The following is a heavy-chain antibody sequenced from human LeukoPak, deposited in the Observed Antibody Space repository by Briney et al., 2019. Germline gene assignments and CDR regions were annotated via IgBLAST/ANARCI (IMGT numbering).Heavy chain of an antibody. J-gene: IGHJ4*02. CDR1: GFTFSSYD. CDR3: ARDQGSGSWAFDY. Sequence: GGSLRLSCAASGFTFSSYDMHWVRQATGKGLEWVSAIGTAGDTYYPGSVKGRFTISRENAKNSLYLQMNSLRAEDTGVYYCARDQGSGSWAFDYWGQGTLVTVSS. CDR2: IGTAGDT. V-gene: IGHV3-13*01. D-gene: IGHD3-10*01.